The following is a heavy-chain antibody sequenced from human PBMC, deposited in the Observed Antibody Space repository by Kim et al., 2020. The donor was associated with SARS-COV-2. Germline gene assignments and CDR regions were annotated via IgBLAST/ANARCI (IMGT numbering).Heavy chain of an antibody. CDR2: IIPIFGTA. Sequence: SVKVSCKASGGTFSSYAISWVRQAPGQGLEWMGGIIPIFGTANYAQKFQGRVTITADESTSTDYMELSSLRSEDTAVYYCARVRVSGYDFEENNDYGMEVWGQGTTVTVS. CDR3: ARVRVSGYDFEENNDYGMEV. CDR1: GGTFSSYA. V-gene: IGHV1-69*13. J-gene: IGHJ6*02. D-gene: IGHD5-12*01.